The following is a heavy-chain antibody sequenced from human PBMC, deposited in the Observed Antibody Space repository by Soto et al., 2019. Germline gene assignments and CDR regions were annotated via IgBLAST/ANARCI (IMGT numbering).Heavy chain of an antibody. Sequence: PSLTCTVSGGSINDFAYYWGWIRQPPGKGLEWIGTVYHNENTYYNPSLKSRVTISVDTAKNQFSLKVTSVTAADTAIYFCARRERYYGSPGWFDPWGQGTLVTVSS. CDR3: ARRERYYGSPGWFDP. D-gene: IGHD3-16*01. CDR2: VYHNENT. CDR1: GGSINDFAYY. V-gene: IGHV4-39*01. J-gene: IGHJ5*02.